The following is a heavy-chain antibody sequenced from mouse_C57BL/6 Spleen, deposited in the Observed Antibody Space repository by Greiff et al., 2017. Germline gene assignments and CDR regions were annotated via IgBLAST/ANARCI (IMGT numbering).Heavy chain of an antibody. CDR3: TRDYDYAWFAY. D-gene: IGHD2-4*01. V-gene: IGHV1-15*01. Sequence: QVQLQQSGAELVRPGASVTLSCKASGYTFTDYEMHWVKQTPVHGLEWIGAIDPETGGTAYNQKFKGKAILTADKSSSTAYMELRRLTSEDSAVYYCTRDYDYAWFAYWGQGTLVTVSA. J-gene: IGHJ3*01. CDR1: GYTFTDYE. CDR2: IDPETGGT.